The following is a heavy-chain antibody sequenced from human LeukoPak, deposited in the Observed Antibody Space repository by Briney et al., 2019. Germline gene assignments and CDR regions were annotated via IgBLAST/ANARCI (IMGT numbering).Heavy chain of an antibody. Sequence: PGRPLRLSCAASGFTFSSSAMHWVRQAPDKGLEWVAVISYDGSNKYYADSVKGQFTISRDNSKNTLYLQMNSLRADDTAVYYCARDRDSSGWYEGFDYWGQGTLVTVSS. CDR2: ISYDGSNK. V-gene: IGHV3-30-3*01. J-gene: IGHJ4*02. CDR1: GFTFSSSA. CDR3: ARDRDSSGWYEGFDY. D-gene: IGHD6-19*01.